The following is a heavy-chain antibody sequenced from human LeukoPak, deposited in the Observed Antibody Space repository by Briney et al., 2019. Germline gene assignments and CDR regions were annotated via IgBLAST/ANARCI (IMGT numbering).Heavy chain of an antibody. Sequence: GSLRLSCAASGFTFSSYAMSWVRQAPGKGLEWVSAISGSGGSTYYADSVKGRFTISRDNSKNTLYLQMNSLRAEDTAVYYCAKDLVQQLVVNDAFDIWGQGTMVTVSS. J-gene: IGHJ3*02. V-gene: IGHV3-23*01. CDR3: AKDLVQQLVVNDAFDI. CDR1: GFTFSSYA. D-gene: IGHD6-13*01. CDR2: ISGSGGST.